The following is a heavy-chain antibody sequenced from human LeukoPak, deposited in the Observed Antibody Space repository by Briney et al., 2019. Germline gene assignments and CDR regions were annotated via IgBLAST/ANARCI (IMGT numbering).Heavy chain of an antibody. Sequence: ARSLTLSCAASGFTFSNYWMRWVRQPPGKGLEWVAVISYDGSNKYYADSMTGRSTISTDTSKHTLYRQMNSLRADHTALYYCGRVGYGFRAWGQGTLVTVSS. CDR3: GRVGYGFRA. CDR1: GFTFSNYW. V-gene: IGHV3-30*03. D-gene: IGHD5-18*01. J-gene: IGHJ4*02. CDR2: ISYDGSNK.